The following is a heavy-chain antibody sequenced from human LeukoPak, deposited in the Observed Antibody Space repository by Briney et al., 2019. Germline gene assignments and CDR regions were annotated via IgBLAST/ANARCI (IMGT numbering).Heavy chain of an antibody. CDR3: AKGSRLGDPLYCSGGSCYGLFDY. V-gene: IGHV3-23*01. J-gene: IGHJ4*02. D-gene: IGHD2-15*01. CDR1: GFTFSSYA. CDR2: ISGSGGST. Sequence: GGSLRLSCAASGFTFSSYAMSWVRHAPGKGLELVSAISGSGGSTYYADSVKGRFTISRDNSKNTLYLQMNSLRAEDTAVYYCAKGSRLGDPLYCSGGSCYGLFDYWGQGTLVTVSS.